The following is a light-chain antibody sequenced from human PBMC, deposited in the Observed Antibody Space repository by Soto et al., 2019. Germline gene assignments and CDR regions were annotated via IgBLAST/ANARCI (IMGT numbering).Light chain of an antibody. V-gene: IGKV1-12*01. J-gene: IGKJ4*01. CDR3: QQGDSFPLT. CDR2: TAS. Sequence: DIQMTQSPSSVSASVGDRVTITCRASQGVGTWLAWYQQKPGEAPRFLIYTASTLHSGVPSRFSGSGSGTXFXLTIXSLQPEDFATYYCQQGDSFPLTFGGGTKVEIK. CDR1: QGVGTW.